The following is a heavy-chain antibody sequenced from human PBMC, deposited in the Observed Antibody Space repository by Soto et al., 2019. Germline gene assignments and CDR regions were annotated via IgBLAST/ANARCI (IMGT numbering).Heavy chain of an antibody. CDR3: AKLYDYVPRDYFDY. D-gene: IGHD3-16*01. CDR2: ISGSGGST. CDR1: GFIFSSYA. Sequence: GGSLRLSCVASGFIFSSYAMSWVRQAPGKGLEWVSVISGSGGSTYNADSVKGRFTISRDNSKNTLYLQMNSLRVEDTAVYYCAKLYDYVPRDYFDYWGQGTLVTVSS. J-gene: IGHJ4*02. V-gene: IGHV3-23*01.